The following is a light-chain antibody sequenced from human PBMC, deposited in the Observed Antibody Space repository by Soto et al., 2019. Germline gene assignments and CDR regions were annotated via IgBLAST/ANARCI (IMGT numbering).Light chain of an antibody. V-gene: IGLV2-14*01. Sequence: QSVLTQPASVSGSPGQSITISCTGTSSDVGGYNYVSWYQQHPGEAPKLMIYEVSHRPSGVSNRFSGSKSGNTASLTISGLQAEDEADYYCSSSTSRSTRVFGTGTKLTVL. CDR1: SSDVGGYNY. CDR3: SSSTSRSTRV. CDR2: EVS. J-gene: IGLJ1*01.